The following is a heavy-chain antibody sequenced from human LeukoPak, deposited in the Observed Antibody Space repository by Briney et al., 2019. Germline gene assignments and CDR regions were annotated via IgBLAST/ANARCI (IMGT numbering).Heavy chain of an antibody. CDR3: ARGYNWNGHFDY. D-gene: IGHD1-20*01. V-gene: IGHV3-74*01. CDR2: FSNDGSST. CDR1: GFTFSNYW. Sequence: GGSLRLSCAASGFTFSNYWMHWVRQAPGKGLVWVSRFSNDGSSTSYADSVKGRFTISRDNAKNTLFLQMNSLRAEDTAVYYCARGYNWNGHFDYWGQGTLVTVSS. J-gene: IGHJ4*02.